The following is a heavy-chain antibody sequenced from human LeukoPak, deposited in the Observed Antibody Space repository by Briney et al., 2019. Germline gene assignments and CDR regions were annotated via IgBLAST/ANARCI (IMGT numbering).Heavy chain of an antibody. Sequence: GGSLRLSCAASGFTFSSYSMNWVRQAPGKGLEWVSSISSSSSYIYYADSVKGRFTISRDNAKNSLYLQMNSLRAEDTAVYYCARIMLEWFLDAFDIWGQGTMVTVSP. D-gene: IGHD3-3*01. J-gene: IGHJ3*02. V-gene: IGHV3-21*01. CDR1: GFTFSSYS. CDR2: ISSSSSYI. CDR3: ARIMLEWFLDAFDI.